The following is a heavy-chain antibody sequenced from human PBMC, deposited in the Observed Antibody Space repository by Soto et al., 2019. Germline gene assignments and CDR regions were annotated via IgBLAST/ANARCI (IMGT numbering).Heavy chain of an antibody. Sequence: LRLSCSASGFTFSSYAMHWVRQAPGKGLEYVSAISSNGGSTYYADSVKGRFTISRDNSKNTLYLQMSSLRAEDTAVYYCVKDHASRFLEWLPNWFDPWGQGTLVTVSS. D-gene: IGHD3-3*01. CDR2: ISSNGGST. V-gene: IGHV3-64D*06. J-gene: IGHJ5*02. CDR1: GFTFSSYA. CDR3: VKDHASRFLEWLPNWFDP.